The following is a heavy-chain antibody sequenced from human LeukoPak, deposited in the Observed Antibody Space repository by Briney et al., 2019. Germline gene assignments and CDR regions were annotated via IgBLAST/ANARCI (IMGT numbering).Heavy chain of an antibody. CDR2: ISSSGSTI. J-gene: IGHJ4*02. CDR3: AREPPSNYDILTGYYNYFDY. V-gene: IGHV3-48*03. CDR1: GFTFSSYE. Sequence: PGGSLRLSCAASGFTFSSYEMNWVRQAPGKGLEWVSYISSSGSTIYYADSVKGRFTISRDNAKNSLYLQMNSLRAEDTAVYYCAREPPSNYDILTGYYNYFDYWGQGTLVTVSS. D-gene: IGHD3-9*01.